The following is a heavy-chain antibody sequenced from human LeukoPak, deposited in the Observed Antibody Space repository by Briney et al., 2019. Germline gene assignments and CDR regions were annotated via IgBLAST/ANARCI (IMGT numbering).Heavy chain of an antibody. J-gene: IGHJ4*02. CDR3: ARSRGYSYGYYFDY. Sequence: PVESLRLSCAASGFTFDDYGMSWVRQAPGKGLEWVSGINWNGGSTGYADSVKGRFTISRDNAKNSLYLQMNSLRAEDTALYYCARSRGYSYGYYFDYWGQGTLVTVSS. D-gene: IGHD5-18*01. CDR2: INWNGGST. CDR1: GFTFDDYG. V-gene: IGHV3-20*04.